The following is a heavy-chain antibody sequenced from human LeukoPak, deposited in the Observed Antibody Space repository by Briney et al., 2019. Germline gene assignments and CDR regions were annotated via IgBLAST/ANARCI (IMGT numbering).Heavy chain of an antibody. D-gene: IGHD3-22*01. V-gene: IGHV3-48*01. CDR3: ARDSGYYDSSGYFYYYYMDV. J-gene: IGHJ6*03. Sequence: PGGSLRLSCAASGFTFSSYSMNWVRQAPGKGLEWVSYISSSSSTIYYADSVKGRFTICRDNAKNSLYLQMNSLRAEDTAVYYCARDSGYYDSSGYFYYYYMDVWGKGTTVTVSS. CDR2: ISSSSSTI. CDR1: GFTFSSYS.